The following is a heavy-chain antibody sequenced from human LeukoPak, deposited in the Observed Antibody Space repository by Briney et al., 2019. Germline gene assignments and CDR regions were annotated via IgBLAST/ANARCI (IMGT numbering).Heavy chain of an antibody. CDR1: GFTFSTYW. D-gene: IGHD3-9*01. J-gene: IGHJ4*02. V-gene: IGHV3-15*01. CDR3: TTDGDYDILTGYYIH. Sequence: KTGGSLRLSCAASGFTFSTYWMHWVRQAPGKGLVWVGRIKSKTDGGTTDYAAPVKGRFTISRDDSKNTLYLQMNSLKTEDTAVYYCTTDGDYDILTGYYIHWGQGTLVTVSS. CDR2: IKSKTDGGTT.